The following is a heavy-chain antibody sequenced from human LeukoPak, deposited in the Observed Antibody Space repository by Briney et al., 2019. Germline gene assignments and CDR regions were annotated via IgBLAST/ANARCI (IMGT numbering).Heavy chain of an antibody. CDR1: GGSISSSNW. V-gene: IGHV4-4*02. Sequence: PSGTLSLTCAVSGGSISSSNWWSWVRQPPGKGLEWIGEIYHSGSTNYNPSLKSRVTISVDKSKNQFSLKLSSVTAADTAVYYCARSIPIYSSSWYFDYWGQGTLVTVSS. CDR3: ARSIPIYSSSWYFDY. D-gene: IGHD6-13*01. J-gene: IGHJ4*02. CDR2: IYHSGST.